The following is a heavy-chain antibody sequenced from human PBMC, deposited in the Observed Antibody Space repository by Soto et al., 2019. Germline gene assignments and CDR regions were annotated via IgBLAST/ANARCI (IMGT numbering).Heavy chain of an antibody. V-gene: IGHV3-21*01. CDR1: GFTFNTYS. D-gene: IGHD6-19*01. CDR2: ITTSSSFI. J-gene: IGHJ2*01. CDR3: ARDSLTWLVAKYWYFDL. Sequence: VQLVESGGGLVKSGGSLRLSCAASGFTFNTYSMNWVRQTPGQGLEWVASITTSSSFIYYAASVKDRFTISRDNAKNSLYLQMNRLRAEDTARYSCARDSLTWLVAKYWYFDLWGRGTPVTVSS.